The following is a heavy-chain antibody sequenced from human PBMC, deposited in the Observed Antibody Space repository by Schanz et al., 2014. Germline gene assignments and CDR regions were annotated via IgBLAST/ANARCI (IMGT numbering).Heavy chain of an antibody. Sequence: QVQLVQSGAEVKKPGASVKVSCKASGYTFTSYGIKWVRQAPGQGLEWMGWISAYNGDTNYALKLQGRVTMTTDTYTGTAYMELRSLRSDDTALYYCTRGGYSYALSAFDIWGQGTMVTVSS. CDR2: ISAYNGDT. D-gene: IGHD5-18*01. V-gene: IGHV1-18*01. CDR1: GYTFTSYG. CDR3: TRGGYSYALSAFDI. J-gene: IGHJ3*02.